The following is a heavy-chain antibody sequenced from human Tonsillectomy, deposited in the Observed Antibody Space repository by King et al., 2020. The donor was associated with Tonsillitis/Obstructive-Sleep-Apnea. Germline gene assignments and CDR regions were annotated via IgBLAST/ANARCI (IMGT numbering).Heavy chain of an antibody. CDR1: GFTFDDYG. CDR3: ARGHSSGWFSYFDY. V-gene: IGHV3-20*04. J-gene: IGHJ4*02. CDR2: INWNGGGT. Sequence: QLVQSGGGVVRPGGSLRLYCATSGFTFDDYGMTWVRQAPGKGLEWVSGINWNGGGTGYADSVKGRFSISRDNAKNSLYLQMNSLRAEDTALYYCARGHSSGWFSYFDYWGQGILVSVSS. D-gene: IGHD6-19*01.